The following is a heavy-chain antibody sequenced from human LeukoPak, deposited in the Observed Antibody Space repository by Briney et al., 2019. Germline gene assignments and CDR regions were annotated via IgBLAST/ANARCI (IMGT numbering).Heavy chain of an antibody. CDR2: TRDDGSKN. CDR3: TNGDCRGGRCSSGAY. CDR1: GFTFRSYG. J-gene: IGHJ4*02. D-gene: IGHD2-15*01. Sequence: PGGSLRLSSAASGFTFRSYGMHWVRQAPGKGLEWVAYTRDDGSKNWYGDSVKGRFTISRDNPKNTLYLQMKSLRGEDTAVYYCTNGDCRGGRCSSGAYWGQGTLVTVSS. V-gene: IGHV3-30*02.